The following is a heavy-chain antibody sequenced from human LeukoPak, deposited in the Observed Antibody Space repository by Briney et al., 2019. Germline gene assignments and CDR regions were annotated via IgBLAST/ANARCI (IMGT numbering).Heavy chain of an antibody. CDR1: GFTFSSYS. Sequence: GGSLRLSCAASGFTFSSYSMNWVRQAPGKGLEWVSSISSSSSYIYYADSVKGRFTISRDNAKNSLYLQMNSLRAEDTAVYYCAKVTYLWFGDSDPDYWGQGTLVTVSS. D-gene: IGHD3-10*01. J-gene: IGHJ4*02. CDR2: ISSSSSYI. CDR3: AKVTYLWFGDSDPDY. V-gene: IGHV3-21*04.